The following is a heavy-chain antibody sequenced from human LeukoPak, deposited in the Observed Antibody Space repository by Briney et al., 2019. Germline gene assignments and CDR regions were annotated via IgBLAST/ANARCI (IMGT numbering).Heavy chain of an antibody. CDR1: GFTVSSNY. V-gene: IGHV3-53*01. CDR2: IYSGGST. CDR3: ARVNVKWLRFTYFDY. Sequence: QAGGSLRLSCAASGFTVSSNYMSWVRQAPGKGLEWVSVIYSGGSTHYADSVKGRFTISRDNSKNTLYLQMNSLRAEDTAVYYCARVNVKWLRFTYFDYWGQGTLVTISS. D-gene: IGHD5-12*01. J-gene: IGHJ4*02.